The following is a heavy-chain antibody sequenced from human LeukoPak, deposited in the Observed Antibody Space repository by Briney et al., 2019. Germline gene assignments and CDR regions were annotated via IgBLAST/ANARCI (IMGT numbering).Heavy chain of an antibody. J-gene: IGHJ4*02. D-gene: IGHD3-22*01. CDR3: ARGTPYYDQGSFDY. CDR1: GYTFTSYG. Sequence: ASVKVSCKASGYTFTSYGISWVRQAPGQGLEWMGWISAYNGNTNYAQKLQGRVTMTTDTSTSTAYMELRSLKSDDTAVYYCARGTPYYDQGSFDYWGQGTLVTVSS. V-gene: IGHV1-18*01. CDR2: ISAYNGNT.